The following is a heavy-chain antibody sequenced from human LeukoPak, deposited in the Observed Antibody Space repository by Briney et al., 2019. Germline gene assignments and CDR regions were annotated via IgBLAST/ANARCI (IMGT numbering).Heavy chain of an antibody. V-gene: IGHV3-23*01. D-gene: IGHD6-6*01. Sequence: PGGSLRLSCAASGFTFSNYAMSWVRQAPGRGLEWVSAISGSSGLTYYADSVKGRFTISRDNSKNTLYLQMNSLRAEDTAVYYCARDFYNSSSLWYDAFDIWGQGTMVTVSS. CDR3: ARDFYNSSSLWYDAFDI. J-gene: IGHJ3*02. CDR2: ISGSSGLT. CDR1: GFTFSNYA.